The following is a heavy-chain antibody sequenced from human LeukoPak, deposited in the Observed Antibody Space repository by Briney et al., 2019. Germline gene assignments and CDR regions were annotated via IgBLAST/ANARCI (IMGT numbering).Heavy chain of an antibody. D-gene: IGHD6-13*01. Sequence: ASVKVSCKASGYTLTSYYMHWVRQAPGQGLEWMGIINPSGGSTSYAQKFQGRVTMTRDTSTSTVYMELSSLRSEDTAVYCCARDGGARRQQLVMGWFDPWGQGTLVTVSS. CDR2: INPSGGST. V-gene: IGHV1-46*01. CDR3: ARDGGARRQQLVMGWFDP. J-gene: IGHJ5*02. CDR1: GYTLTSYY.